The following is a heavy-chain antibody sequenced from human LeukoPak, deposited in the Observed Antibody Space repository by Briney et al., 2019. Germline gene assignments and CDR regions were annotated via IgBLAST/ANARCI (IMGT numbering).Heavy chain of an antibody. CDR2: INPNSGGT. Sequence: AASVKVSCKASGYTLTGYYMHWVRQAPGQGLEWMGWINPNSGGTNYAQKFQGRVTMTRDTSISTAYMELSRLRSDDTAVYYCARGRRLVVPAASWFDPWGQGTLVTVSS. D-gene: IGHD2-2*01. J-gene: IGHJ5*02. CDR1: GYTLTGYY. CDR3: ARGRRLVVPAASWFDP. V-gene: IGHV1-2*02.